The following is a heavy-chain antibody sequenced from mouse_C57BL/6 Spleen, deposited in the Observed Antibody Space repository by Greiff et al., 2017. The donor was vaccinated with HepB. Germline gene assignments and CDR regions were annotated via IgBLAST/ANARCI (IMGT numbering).Heavy chain of an antibody. V-gene: IGHV2-2*01. Sequence: VKLVESGPGLVQPSQSLSITCTVSGFSLTSYGVHWVRQSPGKGLEWLGVIWSGGSTDYNAAFISRLSISKDNSKSQVFFKMNRLQADDTAIYYCARNVDYDVPFAYWGQGTLVTVSA. D-gene: IGHD2-4*01. CDR1: GFSLTSYG. CDR2: IWSGGST. J-gene: IGHJ3*01. CDR3: ARNVDYDVPFAY.